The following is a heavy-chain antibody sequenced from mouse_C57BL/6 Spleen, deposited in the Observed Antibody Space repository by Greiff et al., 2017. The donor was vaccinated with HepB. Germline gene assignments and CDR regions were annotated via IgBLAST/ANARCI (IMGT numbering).Heavy chain of an antibody. CDR2: IDPSDSET. V-gene: IGHV1-52*01. Sequence: QVQLQQPGAELVRPGSSVKLSCKASGYTFTSYWMHWVKQRPIQGLEWIGNIDPSDSETHYNQKFKDKATLTVDKSSSTAYMQLSSLTSEDSAVYYCARWGITTVVATGAMDYWGQGTSVTVSS. CDR3: ARWGITTVVATGAMDY. CDR1: GYTFTSYW. J-gene: IGHJ4*01. D-gene: IGHD1-1*01.